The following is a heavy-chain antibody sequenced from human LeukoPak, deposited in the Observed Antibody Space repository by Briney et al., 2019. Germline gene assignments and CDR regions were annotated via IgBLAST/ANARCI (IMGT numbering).Heavy chain of an antibody. Sequence: GGSLRLSCAASGFTFSSYWMHWVRQAPGKGLEWVSAISGSGGSTYYADSVKGRFTISRDNSKNTLYLQMNSLRAEDTAVYYCAKGRLGYCSSTSCLSSPWGQGTLVTVSS. CDR2: ISGSGGST. J-gene: IGHJ5*02. CDR1: GFTFSSYW. CDR3: AKGRLGYCSSTSCLSSP. D-gene: IGHD2-2*01. V-gene: IGHV3-23*01.